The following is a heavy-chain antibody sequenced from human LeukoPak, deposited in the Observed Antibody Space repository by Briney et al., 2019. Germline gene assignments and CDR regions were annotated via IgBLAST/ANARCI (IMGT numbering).Heavy chain of an antibody. D-gene: IGHD3-9*01. V-gene: IGHV3-30*02. Sequence: GSLRLSCAASGFTFSSYGMHWVRQAPGKGLEWVAFIRYDGSNKYYADSVKGRFTISRDNSKNTLYLQMNSLRAEDTAVYYCARDPDMYDILTGYYDYWGQGTLVTVSS. J-gene: IGHJ4*02. CDR3: ARDPDMYDILTGYYDY. CDR1: GFTFSSYG. CDR2: IRYDGSNK.